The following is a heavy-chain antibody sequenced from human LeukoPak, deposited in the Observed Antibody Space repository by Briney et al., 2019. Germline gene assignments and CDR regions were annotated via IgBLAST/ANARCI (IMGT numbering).Heavy chain of an antibody. J-gene: IGHJ4*02. CDR1: GFTFRNYW. CDR2: ISSSGSTI. CDR3: AKVEDYYDSSGYYPSFDY. Sequence: PGESLRLSCAASGFTFRNYWMSWVRQAQGKGLEWGSYISSSGSTIYYADSVKGRFTISRDNAKNSLYLQMNSLRAEDTAVYYCAKVEDYYDSSGYYPSFDYWGQGTLVTVSS. D-gene: IGHD3-22*01. V-gene: IGHV3-48*04.